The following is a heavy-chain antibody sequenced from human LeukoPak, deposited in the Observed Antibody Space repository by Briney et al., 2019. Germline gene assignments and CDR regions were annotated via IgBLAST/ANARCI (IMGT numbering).Heavy chain of an antibody. V-gene: IGHV5-51*01. D-gene: IGHD2-2*01. CDR2: IYPGDSDT. Sequence: GESLKFSCKGSEYSFTNYWIGWVRQMPGKGLEWMGIIYPGDSDTRYSPSFQGQVTISADKSITTAYLQWSSLKASDTAMFYCARRVGYCSSTSCFDFDYWGQGTLVTVSS. CDR3: ARRVGYCSSTSCFDFDY. J-gene: IGHJ4*02. CDR1: EYSFTNYW.